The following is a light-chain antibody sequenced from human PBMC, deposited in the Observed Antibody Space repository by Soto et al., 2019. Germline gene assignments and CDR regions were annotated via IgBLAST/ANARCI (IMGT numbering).Light chain of an antibody. CDR3: QSYDGSLSGYV. Sequence: QSVLTQSPSVSGAPGQRVTISRTGSSSNIGAGFDVHWYQQLPGTAPKLLIFGHSNRPSGVPDRFSGSKSGTSASLAITGLQPEDEADYYCQSYDGSLSGYVFGTGTKVTVL. V-gene: IGLV1-40*01. CDR1: SSNIGAGFD. J-gene: IGLJ1*01. CDR2: GHS.